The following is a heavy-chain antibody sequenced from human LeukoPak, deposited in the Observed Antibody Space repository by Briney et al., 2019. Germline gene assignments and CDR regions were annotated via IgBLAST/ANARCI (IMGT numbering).Heavy chain of an antibody. V-gene: IGHV1-69*05. D-gene: IGHD3-22*01. CDR1: GGTFSSYA. CDR3: AKDHRYYYDSSGYYDYNWFDP. J-gene: IGHJ5*02. Sequence: SVKVSCKASGGTFSSYAISWVRQAPGQGLEWMGRIIPIFVTANYAQEFQGRVTITTDESTSTAYMELSSLRSEDTAVYYCAKDHRYYYDSSGYYDYNWFDPWGQGTLVTVSS. CDR2: IIPIFVTA.